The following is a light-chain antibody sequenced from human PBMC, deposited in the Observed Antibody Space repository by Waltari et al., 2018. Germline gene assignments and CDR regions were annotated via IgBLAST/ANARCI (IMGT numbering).Light chain of an antibody. CDR3: QQYYSNVGT. V-gene: IGKV4-1*01. J-gene: IGKJ1*01. CDR1: QSVLYSSNNKNY. CDR2: WAS. Sequence: DIVMTQSPDSLAVSLVERATINCKSSQSVLYSSNNKNYLAWYQQKPGQPPKLLIYWASTRESGVPDRFSGSGSGTDFTLTISSLQAEDVAVYYCQQYYSNVGTFGQGTKVEIK.